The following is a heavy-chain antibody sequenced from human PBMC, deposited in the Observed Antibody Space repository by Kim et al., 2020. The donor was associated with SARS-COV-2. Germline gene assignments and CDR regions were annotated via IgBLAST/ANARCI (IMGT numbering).Heavy chain of an antibody. Sequence: GGSLRLSCAASGFTFSSYAMSWVRQAPGKGLEWVSAISGSGGSTYYADSVKGRFTISRDNSKNTLYLQMNSLRAEDTAVYYCAKVRVGVVITTGFDYWGQGTLVTVSS. CDR2: ISGSGGST. V-gene: IGHV3-23*01. CDR3: AKVRVGVVITTGFDY. D-gene: IGHD3-22*01. CDR1: GFTFSSYA. J-gene: IGHJ4*02.